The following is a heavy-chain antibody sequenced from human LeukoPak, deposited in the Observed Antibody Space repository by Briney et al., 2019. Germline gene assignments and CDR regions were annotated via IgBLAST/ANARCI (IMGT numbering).Heavy chain of an antibody. J-gene: IGHJ4*02. CDR3: ARGGYGDYIFDY. V-gene: IGHV3-21*01. CDR2: ISSSSSYI. CDR1: GFAFSSYT. Sequence: NPGGSLRLSCAASGFAFSSYTMNWVRQAPGKGLEWVSSISSSSSYIYYADSVKGRFTISRDNAKNSLYLQMNSLRAEDTAVYYCARGGYGDYIFDYWGQGTLVTVSS. D-gene: IGHD4-17*01.